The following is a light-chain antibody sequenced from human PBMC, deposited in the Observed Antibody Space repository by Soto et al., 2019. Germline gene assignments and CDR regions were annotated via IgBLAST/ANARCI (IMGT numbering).Light chain of an antibody. CDR3: LQDYIYPYT. CDR1: QSVSSN. Sequence: EIVMTQSPATLSVSPGERATLSCTASQSVSSNLAWYQQKPGQAPRLLIYGASTRATGIPARFSGSGSGTEFILTISSLQPEDFAIYYCLQDYIYPYTFGQGTKLEIK. V-gene: IGKV3-15*01. CDR2: GAS. J-gene: IGKJ2*01.